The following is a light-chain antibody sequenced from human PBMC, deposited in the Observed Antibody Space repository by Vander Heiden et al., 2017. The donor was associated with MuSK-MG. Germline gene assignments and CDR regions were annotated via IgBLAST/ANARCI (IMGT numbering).Light chain of an antibody. V-gene: IGKV1-9*01. CDR3: QRNDSYPA. J-gene: IGKJ5*01. Sequence: DIQLTQSPSFLSASVGDRVTITCRASQDIKNFLAWYQQKPGKAPQVLIYAASTLESGIPSRFSGSGSGTEFTLTISRVQAEDFATYYCQRNDSYPAFGQGTRLEI. CDR2: AAS. CDR1: QDIKNF.